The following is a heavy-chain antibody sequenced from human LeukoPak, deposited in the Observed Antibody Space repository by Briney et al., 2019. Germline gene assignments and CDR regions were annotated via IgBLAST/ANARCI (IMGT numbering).Heavy chain of an antibody. J-gene: IGHJ4*02. D-gene: IGHD6-13*01. Sequence: TSVKVSCKASGGTFSSYAISWVRQAPGQGLEWMGRIIPILGIANYAQKFQGRVTITVDKSTSTAYMELSSLRSEDTAVYYCATLQGAAPFDYWGQGTLVTVSS. CDR1: GGTFSSYA. CDR2: IIPILGIA. V-gene: IGHV1-69*04. CDR3: ATLQGAAPFDY.